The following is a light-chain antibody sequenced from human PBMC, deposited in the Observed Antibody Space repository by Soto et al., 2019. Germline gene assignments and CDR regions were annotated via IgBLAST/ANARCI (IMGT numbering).Light chain of an antibody. Sequence: DIQMTQSPSSLSASVGDRVTITCRASQTINNYLNWYQQKPGKAPHLLIYAASNLQTGVPSRFSGSGSGTDFTLPISSLQPEDFANYYCQQSYNTPPITFGQGTRLEIK. CDR2: AAS. CDR1: QTINNY. J-gene: IGKJ5*01. CDR3: QQSYNTPPIT. V-gene: IGKV1-39*01.